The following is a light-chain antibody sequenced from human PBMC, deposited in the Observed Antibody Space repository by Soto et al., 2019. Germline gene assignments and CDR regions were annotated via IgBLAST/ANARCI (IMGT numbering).Light chain of an antibody. CDR2: GAS. CDR3: QQYGSSPSIT. V-gene: IGKV3-20*01. Sequence: EIVLTQSPGTLSLSPGERATLSCKASQSVSSSYLAWYRQKPGQAPRLLIHGASSRATGIPDRVSGSGSGTDFTRTISRLEPEDFAVYYCQQYGSSPSITFGQGTRLDIK. J-gene: IGKJ5*01. CDR1: QSVSSSY.